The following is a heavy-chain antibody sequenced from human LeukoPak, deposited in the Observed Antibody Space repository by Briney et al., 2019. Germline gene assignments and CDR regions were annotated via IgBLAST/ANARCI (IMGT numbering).Heavy chain of an antibody. Sequence: GGSLRLSCAASGFTFSSYSMNWVRQAPGKGLEWVSVIYSGGSTYYADSVKGRFTISRDNSKNTLYLQMNSLRAEDTAVYYCARDSRTGDFDYWGQGTLVTVSS. CDR3: ARDSRTGDFDY. CDR1: GFTFSSYS. D-gene: IGHD7-27*01. V-gene: IGHV3-66*01. CDR2: IYSGGST. J-gene: IGHJ4*02.